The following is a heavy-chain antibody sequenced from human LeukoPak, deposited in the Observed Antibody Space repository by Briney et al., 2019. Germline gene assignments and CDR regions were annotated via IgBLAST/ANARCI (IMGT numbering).Heavy chain of an antibody. CDR2: IYTSGST. D-gene: IGHD3-10*01. J-gene: IGHJ4*02. CDR1: GGSFSSYY. CDR3: AASRASSGTYYYLVNY. V-gene: IGHV4-59*10. Sequence: PSETLSLTCAVYGGSFSSYYWSWIRQPAGKGLEWIGRIYTSGSTNYNPSLKSRVTMSVDTSKNQFSLKLSSVTAADTAVYYCAASRASSGTYYYLVNYWGQGTLVTVSS.